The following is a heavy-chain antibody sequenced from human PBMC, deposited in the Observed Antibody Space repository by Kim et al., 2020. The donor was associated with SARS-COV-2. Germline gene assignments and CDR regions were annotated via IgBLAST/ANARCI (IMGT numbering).Heavy chain of an antibody. CDR1: GYIFTGYF. Sequence: ASVKVSCRASGYIFTGYFIHWVRQAPGQGLEWMGWMNPNTGDTYSARDFQGRVAMTRDMSITTAYFALTRLTSDDTGVYFCARVRDYGDDGTVIDYWGQGTLVTVSS. J-gene: IGHJ4*02. CDR2: MNPNTGDT. CDR3: ARVRDYGDDGTVIDY. V-gene: IGHV1-2*02. D-gene: IGHD4-17*01.